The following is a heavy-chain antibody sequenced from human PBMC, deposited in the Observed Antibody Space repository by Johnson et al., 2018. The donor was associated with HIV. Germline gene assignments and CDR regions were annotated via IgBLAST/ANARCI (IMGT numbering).Heavy chain of an antibody. D-gene: IGHD1-26*01. Sequence: QVQLVESGGGVVRPGGSLRLSCAVSGFTFSSYGMHWVRQAPGKGLEWVAVISYDGSNKYYADSVKGRFTISRDNSKNTLYLQMNSLRAEDTAVYYCAKDMRQWELLDAFDIWGQGTMVTVSS. CDR2: ISYDGSNK. CDR3: AKDMRQWELLDAFDI. CDR1: GFTFSSYG. V-gene: IGHV3-30*18. J-gene: IGHJ3*02.